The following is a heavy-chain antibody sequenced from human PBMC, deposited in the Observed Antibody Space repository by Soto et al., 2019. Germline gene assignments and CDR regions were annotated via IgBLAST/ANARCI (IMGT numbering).Heavy chain of an antibody. CDR2: IHYSGST. CDR3: ARRYCAGGSCNSGFDY. D-gene: IGHD2-15*01. Sequence: SETLSLTCTVSGGSINNYYWSWIRQPPGKGLEWIGYIHYSGSTNYNPALKSRVTMSVDTSKNQLSLTLSSLTAADTAVYYCARRYCAGGSCNSGFDYWGQGTPVTVSS. V-gene: IGHV4-59*08. CDR1: GGSINNYY. J-gene: IGHJ4*02.